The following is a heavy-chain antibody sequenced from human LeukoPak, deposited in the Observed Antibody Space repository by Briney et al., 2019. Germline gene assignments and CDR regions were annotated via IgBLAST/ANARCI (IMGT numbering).Heavy chain of an antibody. J-gene: IGHJ4*02. CDR1: GYTFTGYY. D-gene: IGHD3-3*01. CDR2: INPNSGGT. CDR3: ARADYDFWSGYLYS. Sequence: ASVKVSCKASGYTFTGYYMHWVRQAPGQGLEWMGWINPNSGGTNYAQKFQGRVTMTRDTSISTAYMELSRLRSDDTAVYYCARADYDFWSGYLYSWGQGTLVTVSS. V-gene: IGHV1-2*02.